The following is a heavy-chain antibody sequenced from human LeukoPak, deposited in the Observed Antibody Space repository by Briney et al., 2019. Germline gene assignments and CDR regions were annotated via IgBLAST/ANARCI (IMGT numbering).Heavy chain of an antibody. Sequence: QAGGSLGLSCAASGFTFTDYEMYWVRQTPGEGLVWVSRIISDGTGTNYADSVKGRFTISRDNAKNTLYLQMNSLRAEDTAVYYCARGNYGFDYWGQGTLVTVSS. CDR3: ARGNYGFDY. CDR1: GFTFTDYE. V-gene: IGHV3-74*01. J-gene: IGHJ4*02. CDR2: IISDGTGT. D-gene: IGHD1-7*01.